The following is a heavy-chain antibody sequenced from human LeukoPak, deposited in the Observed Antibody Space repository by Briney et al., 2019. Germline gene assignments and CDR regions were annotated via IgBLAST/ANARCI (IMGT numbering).Heavy chain of an antibody. J-gene: IGHJ3*02. CDR1: GYIFGSYG. D-gene: IGHD4-17*01. CDR3: ARDYRPDLGDHEI. CDR2: ISGYDGVT. V-gene: IGHV1-18*01. Sequence: ASVTVSCKASGYIFGSYGMNWVRQAPGQGLEWVGWISGYDGVTNYAQALRGRATMTTDTSTTTVYMHLRDLRSDDTAVYYCARDYRPDLGDHEIWGQGTMVTVSS.